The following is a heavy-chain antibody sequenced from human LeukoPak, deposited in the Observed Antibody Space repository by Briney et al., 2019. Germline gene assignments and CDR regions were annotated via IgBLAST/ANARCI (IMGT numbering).Heavy chain of an antibody. Sequence: SETLSLTCTVSGGSISSYYWSWIRQPPGKGLEWIGYIYYSGSTNYNPSLKSRVTISVDTSKNQFSLKLSSVTAADTAVYYCASGGSGWNYYYYYYMDVWGKGTTVTVSS. CDR1: GGSISSYY. V-gene: IGHV4-59*01. J-gene: IGHJ6*03. CDR3: ASGGSGWNYYYYYYMDV. CDR2: IYYSGST. D-gene: IGHD6-19*01.